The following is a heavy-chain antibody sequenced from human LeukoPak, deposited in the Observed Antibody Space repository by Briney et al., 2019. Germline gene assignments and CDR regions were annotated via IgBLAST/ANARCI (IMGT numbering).Heavy chain of an antibody. Sequence: SETLPLTCTVSGGSISSGGYYWSWIRQHPGKGLEWIGYIYYSGSTYYNPSLRSRVTISVDTSKNQFSLKLSSVTAADTAVYYCARAPRGGLWFGELLPRCFDYWGQGTLVTVSS. CDR3: ARAPRGGLWFGELLPRCFDY. CDR2: IYYSGST. V-gene: IGHV4-31*03. D-gene: IGHD3-10*01. J-gene: IGHJ4*02. CDR1: GGSISSGGYY.